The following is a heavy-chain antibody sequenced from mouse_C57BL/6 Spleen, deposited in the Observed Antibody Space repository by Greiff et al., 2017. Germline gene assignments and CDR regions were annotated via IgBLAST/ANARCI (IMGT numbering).Heavy chain of an antibody. CDR2: ISYDGSN. Sequence: DVKLVESGPGLVKPSQSLSLTCSVTGYSITSGYYWNWIRQFPGNKLEWMGYISYDGSNNYNPSLKNRISITRDTSKNQFFLKLNSVTTEDTATYYCARAYDGYPFAYWGQGTLVTVSA. J-gene: IGHJ3*01. V-gene: IGHV3-6*01. CDR3: ARAYDGYPFAY. CDR1: GYSITSGYY. D-gene: IGHD2-3*01.